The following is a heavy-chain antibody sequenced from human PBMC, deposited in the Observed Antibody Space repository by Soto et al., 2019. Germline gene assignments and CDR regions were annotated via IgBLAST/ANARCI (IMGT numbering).Heavy chain of an antibody. D-gene: IGHD3-22*01. CDR1: GYSISSGNY. J-gene: IGHJ5*02. Sequence: SETLSLTCAVSGYSISSGNYWGWLRQPPAKGLEWIGRIYHGGSTYYNPSLNSRVTLSIDMTNNHVSLILSSVTAADTAVYYCARVGPWVPYYYDSSPYTFENWFDPWGQGTLVTVSS. V-gene: IGHV4-38-2*01. CDR3: ARVGPWVPYYYDSSPYTFENWFDP. CDR2: IYHGGST.